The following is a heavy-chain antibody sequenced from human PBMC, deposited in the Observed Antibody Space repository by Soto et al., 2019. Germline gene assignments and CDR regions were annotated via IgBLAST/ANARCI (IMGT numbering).Heavy chain of an antibody. Sequence: QVQLVQSGAEEKKPGASVKVSCKASGYTFTGYAMHWVRQAPGQRLEWMGWINAGNGNTKYSQKFQGRVTITRDTAASTAYMELSSLRSEDTAVYYCASAVAVPADFDYWGQGTLVTVSS. CDR2: INAGNGNT. CDR3: ASAVAVPADFDY. D-gene: IGHD6-19*01. J-gene: IGHJ4*02. CDR1: GYTFTGYA. V-gene: IGHV1-3*05.